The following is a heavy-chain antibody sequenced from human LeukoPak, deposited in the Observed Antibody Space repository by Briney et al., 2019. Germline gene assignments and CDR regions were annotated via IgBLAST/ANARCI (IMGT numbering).Heavy chain of an antibody. J-gene: IGHJ4*02. Sequence: GGSLRLSCAASGFTFSSYAMSWVRQAPGKGLEWVSVIYSGGSTYYADSVKGRFTISRDNSKNTLYLQMNSLRAEDTAVYYCARARITMVRGVSPFDYWGQGTLVTVSS. CDR2: IYSGGST. V-gene: IGHV3-66*01. CDR1: GFTFSSYA. D-gene: IGHD3-10*01. CDR3: ARARITMVRGVSPFDY.